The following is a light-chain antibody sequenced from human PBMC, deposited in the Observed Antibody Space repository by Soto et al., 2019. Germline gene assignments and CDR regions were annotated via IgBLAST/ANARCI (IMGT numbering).Light chain of an antibody. CDR3: QHYNYWPPQ. CDR2: GAS. Sequence: EIVMTQSPATLSVSPGERATLSCRASQSVSSNLAWYQQKPGQAPRLLLYGASTRATGIPARFSGSGSGTEFTLTISSLQSEDFALYFCQHYNYWPPQFGQGTKVEIK. V-gene: IGKV3-15*01. J-gene: IGKJ1*01. CDR1: QSVSSN.